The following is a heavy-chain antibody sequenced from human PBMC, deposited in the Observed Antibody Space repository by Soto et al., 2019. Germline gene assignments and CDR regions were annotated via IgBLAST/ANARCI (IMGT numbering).Heavy chain of an antibody. J-gene: IGHJ6*02. Sequence: SVKVSCKASGGTFSSYAISWVRQAPGQGLEWMGGIIPIFDTANYAQKFQGRVTITADKSTSTAYMELSSLRSEDTAVYYCALRGFVVVPAALKSYYYYGMDVWGQGTTVTVSS. D-gene: IGHD2-2*01. V-gene: IGHV1-69*06. CDR3: ALRGFVVVPAALKSYYYYGMDV. CDR2: IIPIFDTA. CDR1: GGTFSSYA.